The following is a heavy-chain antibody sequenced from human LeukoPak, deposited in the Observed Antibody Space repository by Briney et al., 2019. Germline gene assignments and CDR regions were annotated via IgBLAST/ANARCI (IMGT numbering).Heavy chain of an antibody. D-gene: IGHD1-7*01. Sequence: GGSLRLSCAASGFTFSSYGMHWVRQAPGKGLEGVAVIWYDGSNKYYADSVKGRFTISRDNSKNTLYLQMNSLRAEDTAVYYCARGYNWNYETPTGYWGQGTLVTVSS. V-gene: IGHV3-33*01. CDR3: ARGYNWNYETPTGY. CDR2: IWYDGSNK. CDR1: GFTFSSYG. J-gene: IGHJ4*02.